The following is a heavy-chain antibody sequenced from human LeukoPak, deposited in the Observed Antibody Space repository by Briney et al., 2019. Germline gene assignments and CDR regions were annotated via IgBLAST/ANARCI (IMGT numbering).Heavy chain of an antibody. CDR2: INHSGST. CDR3: AREFDY. J-gene: IGHJ4*02. CDR1: GFTFSSYS. V-gene: IGHV4-4*02. Sequence: GSLRLSCAASGFTFSSYSMNWVRQAPGKGLEWIGEINHSGSTYYNPSLKSRVTISVDWSKNQFPLKLSSVTAADTAVYYCAREFDYWGQGTLVTVSS.